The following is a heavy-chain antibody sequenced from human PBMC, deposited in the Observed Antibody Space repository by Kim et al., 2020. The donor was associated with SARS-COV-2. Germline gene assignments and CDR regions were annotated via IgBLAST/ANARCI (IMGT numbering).Heavy chain of an antibody. V-gene: IGHV4-39*01. Sequence: SLKSRVTISVDTSKNQFSLKLSSVTAADTAVYYCARRGTYGSGSPTNFDYWGQGTLVTVSS. J-gene: IGHJ4*02. D-gene: IGHD3-10*01. CDR3: ARRGTYGSGSPTNFDY.